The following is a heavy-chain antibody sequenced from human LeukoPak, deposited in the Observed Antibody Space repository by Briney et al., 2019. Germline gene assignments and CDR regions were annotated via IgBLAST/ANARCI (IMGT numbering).Heavy chain of an antibody. CDR3: AKDMTPGYYMDV. Sequence: GGSLRLSCAASGFTFSSYAMHWVRQAPGKGLEYVSAISSNGGSTYYANSVKGRFTISRDNSKNTLYLQMNSLRAEDTAVYYCAKDMTPGYYMDVWGKGTTVTVSS. V-gene: IGHV3-64*01. D-gene: IGHD3-16*01. J-gene: IGHJ6*03. CDR2: ISSNGGST. CDR1: GFTFSSYA.